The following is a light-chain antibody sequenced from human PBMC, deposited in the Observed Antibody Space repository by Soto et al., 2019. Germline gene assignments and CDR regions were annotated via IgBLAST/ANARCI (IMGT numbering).Light chain of an antibody. CDR2: EVT. V-gene: IGLV2-23*02. CDR1: SSDVGSYNP. CDR3: CSYAGSSTYV. Sequence: QSALTQPASVSGSPGQSITISCTGTSSDVGSYNPVSWYQQHPDKAPKLMIHEVTKRPSGVSNRFSGSKSGNTASLTISGLQAEDEADYYCCSYAGSSTYVFGTGTKLTVL. J-gene: IGLJ1*01.